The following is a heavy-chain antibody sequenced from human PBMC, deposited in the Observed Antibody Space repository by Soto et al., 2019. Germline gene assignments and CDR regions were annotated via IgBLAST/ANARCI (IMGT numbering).Heavy chain of an antibody. CDR3: AIEGSAWQFDY. D-gene: IGHD6-25*01. J-gene: IGHJ4*02. Sequence: PGGSLRLSCAASGFTVSSNYMSWIRQAPGKGLEWISYISVSGDYKNYAGSVQGRFTVSRDNAKNSLYLRMNSLRAEDTAVYYCAIEGSAWQFDYWGQGALVTISS. CDR2: ISVSGDYK. CDR1: GFTVSSNY. V-gene: IGHV3-11*06.